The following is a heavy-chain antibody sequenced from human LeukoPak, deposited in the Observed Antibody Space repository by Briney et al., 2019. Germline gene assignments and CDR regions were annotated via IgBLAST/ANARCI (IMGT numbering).Heavy chain of an antibody. D-gene: IGHD3-10*01. CDR3: ARVAITMVRGTWFDP. CDR1: GGSISSYY. V-gene: IGHV4-59*01. Sequence: SETLSLTCTVSGGSISSYYWSWIRQPPGKGLEWIGYIYYSGSTNYNPSLKSRVTIPVDTSKNQFSLKLSSVTAADTAVYYCARVAITMVRGTWFDPWGQGTLVTVSS. CDR2: IYYSGST. J-gene: IGHJ5*02.